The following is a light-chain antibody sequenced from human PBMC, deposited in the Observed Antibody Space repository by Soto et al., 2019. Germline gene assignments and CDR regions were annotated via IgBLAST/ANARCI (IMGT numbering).Light chain of an antibody. V-gene: IGLV1-44*01. CDR2: DNN. CDR3: ATWDDSLNGFYV. Sequence: QSALTQPPSASETPGQRVTISCSVSSSNIGSNPVNWYQQFPGTAPKLLMYDNNQRPSGVPDRFSGSKSGTSASLAISGLQSEDEAEYFCATWDDSLNGFYVFGTGTKVTVL. J-gene: IGLJ1*01. CDR1: SSNIGSNP.